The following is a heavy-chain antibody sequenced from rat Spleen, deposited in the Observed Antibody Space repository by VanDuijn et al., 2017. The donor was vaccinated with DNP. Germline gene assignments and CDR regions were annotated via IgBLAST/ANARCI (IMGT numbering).Heavy chain of an antibody. CDR2: ISYNGGTP. D-gene: IGHD1-12*01. J-gene: IGHJ4*01. CDR3: ARHRTIMPYYYVMDA. Sequence: EVLLVESDGGLVQPGRSLKLSCAVSGFTFSDYYMAWVRQAPAKGLEWVANISYNGGTPYYRDSVKGRFTISRDNAQSTLYLQMDSLRSEDTATYYCARHRTIMPYYYVMDAWGQGASVTVSS. V-gene: IGHV5-7*01. CDR1: GFTFSDYY.